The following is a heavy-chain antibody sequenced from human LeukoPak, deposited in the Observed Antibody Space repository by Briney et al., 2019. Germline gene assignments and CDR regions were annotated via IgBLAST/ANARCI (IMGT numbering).Heavy chain of an antibody. J-gene: IGHJ4*02. V-gene: IGHV4-4*02. CDR3: ARSVYYGSVNGFDY. Sequence: SETLSLTCAVSSGSISSSNWWSWVRQPPGKGLEWIGEIYHSGSTNYNPSLKSRVTIPVDKSKNQFSLKLSSVTAADTAVYYCARSVYYGSVNGFDYWGQGTLVTVSS. CDR1: SGSISSSNW. D-gene: IGHD3-10*01. CDR2: IYHSGST.